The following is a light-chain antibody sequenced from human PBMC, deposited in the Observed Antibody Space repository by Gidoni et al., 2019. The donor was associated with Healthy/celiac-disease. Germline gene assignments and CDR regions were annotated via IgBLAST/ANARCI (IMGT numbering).Light chain of an antibody. CDR1: QSVHSN. V-gene: IGKV3-15*01. CDR2: GAS. CDR3: QQYNNWPPET. Sequence: EIVMTQSPATLSVSPGERATLSCRASQSVHSNLAWYQQKPGQAPRLLIYGASTRATGIPARFSGSGSGTEFTLISSLQSEDFAVYYCQQYNNWPPETFGQGTKLEIK. J-gene: IGKJ2*01.